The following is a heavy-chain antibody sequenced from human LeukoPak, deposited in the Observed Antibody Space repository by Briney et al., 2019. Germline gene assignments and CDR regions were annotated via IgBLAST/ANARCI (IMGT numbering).Heavy chain of an antibody. CDR1: GFTFSSYW. V-gene: IGHV3-7*03. D-gene: IGHD3-3*01. Sequence: GGSLRLSCAASGFTFSSYWMTWVRQVPGKGLEWVANMKQDGSERYYVDSVKGRFTISRDNAKNSLYLQINSLRAEDTAVYYCARGPVGSGYCDYWGQGTLVTVSS. CDR2: MKQDGSER. CDR3: ARGPVGSGYCDY. J-gene: IGHJ4*02.